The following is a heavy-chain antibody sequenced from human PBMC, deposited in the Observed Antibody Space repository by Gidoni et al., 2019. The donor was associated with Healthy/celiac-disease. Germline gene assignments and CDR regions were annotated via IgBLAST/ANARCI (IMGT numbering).Heavy chain of an antibody. D-gene: IGHD1-26*01. J-gene: IGHJ4*02. Sequence: GKGLEWVSYISSSSSTIYYADSVKGRFTISRDNAKNSLYLQMNSLRDEDTAVYYCAREKSLRIVGATSGWGQGTLVTVSS. CDR3: AREKSLRIVGATSG. CDR2: ISSSSSTI. V-gene: IGHV3-48*02.